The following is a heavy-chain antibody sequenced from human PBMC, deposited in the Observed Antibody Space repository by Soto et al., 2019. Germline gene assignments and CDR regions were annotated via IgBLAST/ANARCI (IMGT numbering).Heavy chain of an antibody. Sequence: SETLSLTCAVSGGSISSGGYSWSWIRQPPGKGLEWIGYIYHSGSTYYNPSLKSRVTISVDRSKNQFSLKLSSVTAADTAVYYCARGAVLRYSQPTGINWFDPWGQGTLVTVSS. CDR1: GGSISSGGYS. CDR3: ARGAVLRYSQPTGINWFDP. D-gene: IGHD3-9*01. V-gene: IGHV4-30-2*01. J-gene: IGHJ5*02. CDR2: IYHSGST.